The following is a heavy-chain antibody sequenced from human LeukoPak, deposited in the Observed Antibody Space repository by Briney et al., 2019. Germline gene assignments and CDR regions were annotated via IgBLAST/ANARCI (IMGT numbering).Heavy chain of an antibody. D-gene: IGHD3-10*01. Sequence: GGSPRLSCAASGFTFSSYAMHWVRQAPGKGLEWVAVISYDGSNKYYADSVKGRFTISRDNSKNTLYLQMNSLRAEDTAVYYCARGGGHGSGSYYKSPPGYWGQGTLVTVSS. CDR2: ISYDGSNK. CDR1: GFTFSSYA. CDR3: ARGGGHGSGSYYKSPPGY. J-gene: IGHJ4*02. V-gene: IGHV3-30-3*01.